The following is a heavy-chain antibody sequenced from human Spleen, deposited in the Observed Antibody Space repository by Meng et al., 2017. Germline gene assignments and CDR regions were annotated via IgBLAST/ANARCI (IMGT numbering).Heavy chain of an antibody. CDR3: ARDEDISAAGKLFGDY. J-gene: IGHJ4*02. D-gene: IGHD6-25*01. CDR2: INPKSGDT. CDR1: GYTFTGYY. V-gene: IGHV1-2*06. Sequence: ASVKVSCKASGYTFTGYYMHRVRRAPGQGLEWMGRINPKSGDTHYPQKFQARVTMTGDTSIRTAYMELSGLRSDDTAMYYCARDEDISAAGKLFGDYWGQGTLVTGSS.